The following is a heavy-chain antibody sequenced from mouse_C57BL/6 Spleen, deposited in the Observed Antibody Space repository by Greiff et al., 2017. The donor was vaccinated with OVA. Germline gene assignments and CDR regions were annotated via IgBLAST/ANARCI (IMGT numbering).Heavy chain of an antibody. CDR2: IHPSDSDT. Sequence: QVQLKQPGAELVKPGASVKVSCKASGYTFTSYWMHWVKQRPGQGLEWIGRIHPSDSDTNYNQKFKGKATLTVDKSSSTAYMQLSSLTSEDSAVYYCAIWGGAYYSNYVAYWGQGTLVTVSA. CDR1: GYTFTSYW. CDR3: AIWGGAYYSNYVAY. J-gene: IGHJ3*01. V-gene: IGHV1-74*01. D-gene: IGHD2-5*01.